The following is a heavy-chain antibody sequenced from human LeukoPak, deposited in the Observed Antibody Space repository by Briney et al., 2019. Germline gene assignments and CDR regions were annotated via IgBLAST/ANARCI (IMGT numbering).Heavy chain of an antibody. CDR2: IHHSGLT. Sequence: EWIGEIHHSGLTNYNPSLKSRILISVDKSKDQFSLQLNSVTAADTAVYYCAKAGYYDLDYWGQGTLVTVSS. D-gene: IGHD3-22*01. J-gene: IGHJ4*02. V-gene: IGHV4-4*02. CDR3: AKAGYYDLDY.